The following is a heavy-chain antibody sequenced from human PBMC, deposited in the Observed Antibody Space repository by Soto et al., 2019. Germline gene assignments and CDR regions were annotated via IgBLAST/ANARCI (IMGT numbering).Heavy chain of an antibody. J-gene: IGHJ6*03. CDR3: ARGITLFGVVIIDYMDV. CDR2: ISSSSSTI. CDR1: GFTFSSYS. Sequence: GGSLRLSCAASGFTFSSYSMNWVRQAPGKGLEWVSYISSSSSTIYYGDSVKGRFTISRDNAKNSLYLQMNSLRAEDTAVYYCARGITLFGVVIIDYMDVWGKGTTVTVSS. D-gene: IGHD3-3*01. V-gene: IGHV3-48*01.